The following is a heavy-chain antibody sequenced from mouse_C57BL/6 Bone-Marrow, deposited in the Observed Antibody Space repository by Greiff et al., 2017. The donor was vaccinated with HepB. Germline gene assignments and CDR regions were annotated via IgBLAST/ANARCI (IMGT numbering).Heavy chain of an antibody. CDR3: ARERIYDGYYIFAY. Sequence: VQLQQSGPELVKPGASVKISCKASGYAFSSSWMNWVKQRPGKGLEWIGRIYPGDGDTNYNGKFKGKATLTADKSSSTAYMQLSSLTSEDSAVYFCARERIYDGYYIFAYWGQGTLVTVSA. J-gene: IGHJ3*01. CDR1: GYAFSSSW. CDR2: IYPGDGDT. D-gene: IGHD2-3*01. V-gene: IGHV1-82*01.